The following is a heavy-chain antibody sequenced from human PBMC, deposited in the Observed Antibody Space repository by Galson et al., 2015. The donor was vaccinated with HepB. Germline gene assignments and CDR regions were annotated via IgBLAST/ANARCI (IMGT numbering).Heavy chain of an antibody. CDR2: ISAYNGNT. J-gene: IGHJ5*02. CDR3: ARGPVVLIGKDNWFDP. Sequence: SVKVSCKASGYTFTSYGISWVRQAPGQGLEWMGWISAYNGNTNYAQKLQGRVTMTTDTSTSTAYMELRSLRSDDTAVYYCARGPVVLIGKDNWFDPWGQGTLVTVSS. V-gene: IGHV1-18*04. D-gene: IGHD1-14*01. CDR1: GYTFTSYG.